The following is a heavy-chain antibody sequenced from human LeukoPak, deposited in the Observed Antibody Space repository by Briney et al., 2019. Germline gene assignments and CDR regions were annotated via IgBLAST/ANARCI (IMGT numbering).Heavy chain of an antibody. V-gene: IGHV1-2*02. J-gene: IGHJ3*02. CDR1: GYTFTGYY. D-gene: IGHD5-18*01. Sequence: GASVKVSCKASGYTFTGYYMHWVRQAPGQGLEWMGWINPNSGGTNYARKFQGRVTMTRDTSISTAYMELSRLRSDDTAVYYCAREVSDTAKAKGPAFDIWGQGTMVPVSS. CDR3: AREVSDTAKAKGPAFDI. CDR2: INPNSGGT.